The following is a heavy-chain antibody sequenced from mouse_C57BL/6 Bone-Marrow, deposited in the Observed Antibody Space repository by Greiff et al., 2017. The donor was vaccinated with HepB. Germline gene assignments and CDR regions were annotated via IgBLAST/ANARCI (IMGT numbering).Heavy chain of an antibody. J-gene: IGHJ4*01. V-gene: IGHV1-5*01. CDR3: THYGRSYGAMDY. CDR2: IYPGNSDT. D-gene: IGHD1-1*01. CDR1: GYTFTSYW. Sequence: EVQLQQSGTVLARPGASVKMSFKTSGYTFTSYWMHWVKQRPGQGLEWIGAIYPGNSDTSYNQKFKGKAKLTAVTSASTAYMELSRLTNEDSAVYYCTHYGRSYGAMDYWGQGTSVTVSS.